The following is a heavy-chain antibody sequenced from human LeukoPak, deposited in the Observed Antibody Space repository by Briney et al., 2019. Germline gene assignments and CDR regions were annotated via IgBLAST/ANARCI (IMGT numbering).Heavy chain of an antibody. V-gene: IGHV3-30*04. J-gene: IGHJ4*02. CDR1: GFTFRSYS. Sequence: TGGSLRLSCAASGFTFRSYSMHWVRQAPGKGREWEAAISYDGSNKKYADSVRGRFTISRDNSKNILYLQMNSLRAEDTAVYYCAREYSSGAIGYWGQGTLVTVSS. D-gene: IGHD6-19*01. CDR3: AREYSSGAIGY. CDR2: ISYDGSNK.